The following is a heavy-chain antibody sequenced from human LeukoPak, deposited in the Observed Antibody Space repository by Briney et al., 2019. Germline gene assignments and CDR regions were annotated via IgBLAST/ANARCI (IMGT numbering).Heavy chain of an antibody. D-gene: IGHD1-1*01. Sequence: PGRSLRLSCAASGFTFSSYAMHWVRQAPGKGLEWVAVISYDGSNKYYADSVKGRFTISRDNSKNTLYLQMNSLRAEDTAVYYCARAATGTAHYYYYYYMDAWGKGTTVTVSS. J-gene: IGHJ6*03. V-gene: IGHV3-30*04. CDR1: GFTFSSYA. CDR2: ISYDGSNK. CDR3: ARAATGTAHYYYYYYMDA.